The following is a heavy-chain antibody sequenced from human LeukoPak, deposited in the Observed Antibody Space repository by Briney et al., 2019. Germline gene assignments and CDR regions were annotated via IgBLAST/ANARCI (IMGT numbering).Heavy chain of an antibody. Sequence: GGSLRLSCEASGFTFTTYSMTWVRQAPGKGLEWVSSISSSSYIYYADSVKGRFTISRDNAKNSLYLQMNSLRAEDTAVYYCARDRGYSYGLDYWGQGTLVTVSS. CDR1: GFTFTTYS. CDR3: ARDRGYSYGLDY. D-gene: IGHD5-18*01. J-gene: IGHJ4*02. CDR2: ISSSSYI. V-gene: IGHV3-21*01.